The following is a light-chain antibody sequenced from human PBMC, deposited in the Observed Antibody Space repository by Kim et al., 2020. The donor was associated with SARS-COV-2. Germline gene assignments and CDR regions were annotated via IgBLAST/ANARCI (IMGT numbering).Light chain of an antibody. CDR2: AVS. J-gene: IGKJ2*01. CDR1: QDIANY. Sequence: ASIGDIVTSTCRASQDIANYLALLQQKPGKAPKRLIYAVSTLQSGVPSRFSGSRSGTEFTLTINGLEPEDFATYYCQQHNSNPHTFGQGTKGDIK. CDR3: QQHNSNPHT. V-gene: IGKV1-17*03.